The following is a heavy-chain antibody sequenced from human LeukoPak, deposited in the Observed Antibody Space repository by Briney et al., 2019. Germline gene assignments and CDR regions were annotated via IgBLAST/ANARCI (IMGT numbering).Heavy chain of an antibody. Sequence: VASVKVSCKASGYTFTSCYMHWVRQAPGQGLEWMGIINPSGGSTSYAQKFQGRVTMTRDTSTSTVYMELSSLRSEDTAVYYCARDPEVTGYSYGYYYYGMDVWGQGTTVTVSS. CDR1: GYTFTSCY. J-gene: IGHJ6*02. D-gene: IGHD5-18*01. CDR3: ARDPEVTGYSYGYYYYGMDV. CDR2: INPSGGST. V-gene: IGHV1-46*01.